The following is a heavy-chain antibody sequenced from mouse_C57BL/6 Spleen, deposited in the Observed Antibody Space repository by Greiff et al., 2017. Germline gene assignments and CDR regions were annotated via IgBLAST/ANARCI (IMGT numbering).Heavy chain of an antibody. CDR3: ARSLSGPFAY. Sequence: EVKLLESGGGLVQPGGSLSLSCAASGFTFTDYYMSWVRQPPGKALEWLGFIRNKANGFTTEYSASVKGRFTISRDNSQSILYLQMNALRAEDSATYYCARSLSGPFAYWGQGTLVTVSA. J-gene: IGHJ3*01. CDR2: IRNKANGFTT. CDR1: GFTFTDYY. D-gene: IGHD3-2*02. V-gene: IGHV7-3*01.